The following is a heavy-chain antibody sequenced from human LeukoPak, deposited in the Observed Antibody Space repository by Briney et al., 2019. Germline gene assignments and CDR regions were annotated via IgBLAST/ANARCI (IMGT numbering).Heavy chain of an antibody. J-gene: IGHJ4*02. CDR1: GYTFTGYY. D-gene: IGHD5-12*01. Sequence: ASVKVSCKASGYTFTGYYMHWVRQAPGQGLEWMGWISAYNGNTNYAQKLQGRVTMTTDTSTSTAYMELRSLRSDDTAVYYCARDIYGGYRNLVYWGQGTLVTVSS. CDR3: ARDIYGGYRNLVY. V-gene: IGHV1-18*04. CDR2: ISAYNGNT.